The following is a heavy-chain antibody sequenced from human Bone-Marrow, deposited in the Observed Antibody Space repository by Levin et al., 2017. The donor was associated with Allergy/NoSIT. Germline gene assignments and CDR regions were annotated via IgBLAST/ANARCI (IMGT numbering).Heavy chain of an antibody. Sequence: LSLTCAASGFPFSSYWMSWVRQAPGKGLEWVANIKQDGSEKYYVDSVKGRFTISRDNAKNSLYLQMNSLRAEDTAVYYCAREAIVVVPAAQDDAFDIWGQGTMVTVSS. CDR2: IKQDGSEK. V-gene: IGHV3-7*01. D-gene: IGHD2-2*01. J-gene: IGHJ3*02. CDR3: AREAIVVVPAAQDDAFDI. CDR1: GFPFSSYW.